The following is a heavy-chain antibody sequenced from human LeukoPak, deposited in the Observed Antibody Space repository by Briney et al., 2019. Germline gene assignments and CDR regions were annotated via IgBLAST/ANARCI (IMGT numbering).Heavy chain of an antibody. Sequence: GGSLRLSCAASGFTFSSYAMSWVRQAPGKGLEWVSAISGSGGSTYYADSVKGRFTISRDNSKNTLYLQMNSLRAEDTAVYYCAKAGSPATTGNWFDPWGQGTLVTVSS. CDR3: AKAGSPATTGNWFDP. CDR1: GFTFSSYA. V-gene: IGHV3-23*01. D-gene: IGHD4-17*01. CDR2: ISGSGGST. J-gene: IGHJ5*02.